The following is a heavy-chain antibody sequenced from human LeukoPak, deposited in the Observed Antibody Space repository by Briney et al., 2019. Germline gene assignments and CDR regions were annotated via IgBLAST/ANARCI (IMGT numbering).Heavy chain of an antibody. V-gene: IGHV3-7*01. CDR3: ARDKIVGATNFDS. J-gene: IGHJ4*02. Sequence: RGSLRLSCAASGFTFSSYWMAWVRQAPGKGLEWVANIRQDGGEIYYVDSVKGRFILSRDNAKNSLYLEMNSLRDEGTAVYYCARDKIVGATNFDSWGQGTLVTVSS. CDR2: IRQDGGEI. D-gene: IGHD1-26*01. CDR1: GFTFSSYW.